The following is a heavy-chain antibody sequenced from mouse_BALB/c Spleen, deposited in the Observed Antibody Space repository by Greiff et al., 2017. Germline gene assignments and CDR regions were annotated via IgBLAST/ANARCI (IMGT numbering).Heavy chain of an antibody. J-gene: IGHJ2*01. CDR1: GDSITSGY. CDR3: ARAGGNWYYFDY. V-gene: IGHV3-8*02. D-gene: IGHD4-1*01. Sequence: EVKLQESGPSLVKPSQTLSLTCSVTGDSITSGYWNWIRKFPGNKLEYMGYISYSGSTYYNPSLKSRISITRDTSKNQYYLQLNSVTTEDTATYYCARAGGNWYYFDYWGQGTTLTVSS. CDR2: ISYSGST.